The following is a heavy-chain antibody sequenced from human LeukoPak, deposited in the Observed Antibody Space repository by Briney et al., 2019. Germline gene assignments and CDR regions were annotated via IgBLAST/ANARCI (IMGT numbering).Heavy chain of an antibody. D-gene: IGHD2-2*01. V-gene: IGHV4-39*01. CDR3: ARREPGSWGAFDI. J-gene: IGHJ3*02. CDR2: IYYSGST. CDR1: GGSISSSSYY. Sequence: SETLSLTCTVSGGSISSSSYYWGWIRQPPGKGLEWIGHIYYSGSTYYNPSLRSRVTISVDTSNNQFSLKLSSVTAADTAVYYCARREPGSWGAFDIWGQGTMVTVSS.